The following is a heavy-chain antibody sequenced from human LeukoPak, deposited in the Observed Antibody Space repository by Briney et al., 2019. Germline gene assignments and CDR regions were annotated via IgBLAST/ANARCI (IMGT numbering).Heavy chain of an antibody. V-gene: IGHV4-39*01. CDR3: ARHSPYGSGSLSWFDL. Sequence: PSETLSLTCTVSGGSISSSTYHWGWIRQPPGKGLEWIGSIYYRGSTYYNPSLKSRITISVDTSKNQFSLKLSSVTAADTAVYYCARHSPYGSGSLSWFDLWGQGTLVTVSS. D-gene: IGHD3-10*01. CDR1: GGSISSSTYH. CDR2: IYYRGST. J-gene: IGHJ5*02.